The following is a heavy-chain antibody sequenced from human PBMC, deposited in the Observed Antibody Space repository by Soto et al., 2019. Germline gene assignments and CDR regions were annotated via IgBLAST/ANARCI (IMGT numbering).Heavy chain of an antibody. Sequence: PSETLSLTCSVSGGSVRSGSYYWSWMRQPPGKGLEWIGYIYYSGSANYNPSLKSRVSMSVDTSKNQFSLKLNSVTAADTAVYYCATILGANDYWGQGALVTVSS. CDR2: IYYSGSA. CDR3: ATILGANDY. V-gene: IGHV4-61*01. J-gene: IGHJ4*02. D-gene: IGHD1-26*01. CDR1: GGSVRSGSYY.